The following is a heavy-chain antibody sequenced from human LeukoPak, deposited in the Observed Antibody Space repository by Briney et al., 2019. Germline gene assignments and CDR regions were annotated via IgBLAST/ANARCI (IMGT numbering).Heavy chain of an antibody. D-gene: IGHD5-24*01. V-gene: IGHV3-30-3*01. CDR1: GFTFSSYA. Sequence: GGTLRLSCAASGFTFSSYAMHWVRQAPAKELEGVAVISYDGSNKYYADSVEGRFTISRDNSKNTLYLQMNSLRAEDTAVYYCATDYRITDYYYYGMDVWGEGTTVTVSS. J-gene: IGHJ6*04. CDR2: ISYDGSNK. CDR3: ATDYRITDYYYYGMDV.